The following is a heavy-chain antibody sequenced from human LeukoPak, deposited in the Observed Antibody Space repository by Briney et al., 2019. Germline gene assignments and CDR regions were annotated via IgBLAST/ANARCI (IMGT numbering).Heavy chain of an antibody. CDR2: ISSSGSTI. V-gene: IGHV3-11*04. CDR1: GFTFSDYY. CDR3: AREDYDSSGYSLYYYMDV. Sequence: GGSLRLSCAASGFTFSDYYMSWIRQAPGKGLEWVSYISSSGSTIYYADSVKGRFTISRDNAKNSLYLQMNSLRAEDTAVYYCAREDYDSSGYSLYYYMDVWGKGTTVTVSS. D-gene: IGHD3-22*01. J-gene: IGHJ6*03.